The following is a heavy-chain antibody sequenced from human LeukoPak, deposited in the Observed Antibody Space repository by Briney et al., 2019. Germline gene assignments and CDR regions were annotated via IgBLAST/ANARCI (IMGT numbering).Heavy chain of an antibody. D-gene: IGHD4-17*01. V-gene: IGHV4-34*01. Sequence: SETLSLTCAVYGGSFSGYYWSWIRQPPGKGLEWIGEINHSGSTNFNPSLKSRVTISVDTSKNQFSLKLSSVTAADTAVYYCASRSYGETNYYYGMDVWGQGTTVTVSS. J-gene: IGHJ6*02. CDR1: GGSFSGYY. CDR2: INHSGST. CDR3: ASRSYGETNYYYGMDV.